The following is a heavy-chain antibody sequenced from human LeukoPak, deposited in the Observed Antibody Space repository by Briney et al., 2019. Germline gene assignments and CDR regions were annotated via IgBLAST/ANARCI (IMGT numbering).Heavy chain of an antibody. D-gene: IGHD6-13*01. CDR2: IWYDGSNK. J-gene: IGHJ4*02. CDR3: ARVSGYSGTWYVDY. V-gene: IGHV3-33*01. CDR1: GFTFKSYG. Sequence: GRSLRLSCAASGFTFKSYGMHWVRQAPGKGLEWVAIIWYDGSNKYYADFVKGRFTTSRGNSKNTLYLQMNSLRADDTAVYYCARVSGYSGTWYVDYWGQGTLVTVSS.